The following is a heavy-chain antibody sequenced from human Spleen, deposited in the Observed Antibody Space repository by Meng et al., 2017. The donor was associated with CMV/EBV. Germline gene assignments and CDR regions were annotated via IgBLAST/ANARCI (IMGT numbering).Heavy chain of an antibody. D-gene: IGHD3-16*02. V-gene: IGHV3-74*01. J-gene: IGHJ4*02. CDR3: ARGGYYDYVWGSYRVDFDY. CDR2: LKSDGSST. Sequence: GGSLRLSCVASGFTFSSYWMHWVRQAPGKGLVWVSRLKSDGSSTSYADSVKGRFTISRDNAKNTLYLQMNSLRAEDTAVYYCARGGYYDYVWGSYRVDFDYWGQGTLVTVSS. CDR1: GFTFSSYW.